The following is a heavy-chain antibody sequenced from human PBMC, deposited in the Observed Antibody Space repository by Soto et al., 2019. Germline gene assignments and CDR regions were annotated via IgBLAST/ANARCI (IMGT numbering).Heavy chain of an antibody. Sequence: ASVKVSCKASGGTFSSYAISWVRQAPGQGLEWMGGIIPIFGTANYAQKFQGRVTITADKSTSTAYMELSSLRSEDTAVYYCARDPDYYGSGSYYPDNWFDPWGQGTLVTVSS. CDR1: GGTFSSYA. J-gene: IGHJ5*02. CDR3: ARDPDYYGSGSYYPDNWFDP. D-gene: IGHD3-10*01. CDR2: IIPIFGTA. V-gene: IGHV1-69*06.